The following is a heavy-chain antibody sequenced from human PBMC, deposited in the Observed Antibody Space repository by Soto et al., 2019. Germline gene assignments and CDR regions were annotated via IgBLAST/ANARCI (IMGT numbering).Heavy chain of an antibody. D-gene: IGHD2-8*01. CDR3: ARGMGRKDYYYYYGMDV. CDR1: GGSISSGGYY. CDR2: INHSGST. J-gene: IGHJ6*02. Sequence: PSETLSLTCTVSGGSISSGGYYWSWIRQHPGKGLEWIGDINHSGSTNYNPSLKSRVTISVDTSKNQFSLKLSSVTAADTAVYYCARGMGRKDYYYYYGMDVWGQGTTVTVSS. V-gene: IGHV4-31*03.